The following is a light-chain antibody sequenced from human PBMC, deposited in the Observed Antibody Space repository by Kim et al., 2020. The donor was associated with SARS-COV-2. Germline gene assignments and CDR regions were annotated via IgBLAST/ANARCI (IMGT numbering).Light chain of an antibody. Sequence: ATINCKSSQSVFARSNNKNYLAWYQQKPGQPPRLLFSWASTRESGVPDRFGGSGSGTDFTLTINSLQAEDVAVYYCQQYYNAARTFGQGTKVDIK. J-gene: IGKJ1*01. CDR1: QSVFARSNNKNY. CDR2: WAS. CDR3: QQYYNAART. V-gene: IGKV4-1*01.